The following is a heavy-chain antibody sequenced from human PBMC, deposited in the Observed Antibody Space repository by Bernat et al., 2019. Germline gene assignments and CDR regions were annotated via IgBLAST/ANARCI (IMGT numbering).Heavy chain of an antibody. Sequence: EVQLVESGGGLVQPGGSLRLSCAASGFTVSSNYMSWVRQVPGKGLEWVSVIYSGGSTYYAYAVKGRFTISRDNSKNTLYLQMNSLRAEDTAVYYCARLRPSSSGYQDPYWYFDLWGRGTLVTVSS. D-gene: IGHD3-22*01. CDR3: ARLRPSSSGYQDPYWYFDL. CDR2: IYSGGST. CDR1: GFTVSSNY. V-gene: IGHV3-66*04. J-gene: IGHJ2*01.